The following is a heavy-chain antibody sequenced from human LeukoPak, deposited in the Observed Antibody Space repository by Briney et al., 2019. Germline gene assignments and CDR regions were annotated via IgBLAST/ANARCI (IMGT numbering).Heavy chain of an antibody. Sequence: GASVKVSRKASVDTFTGYYMHGVRQAPGQGLEGMVWINPNSGGTNYAQKFQGRVTMTRDTSISTAYMELSRLRSDATAVYYCARDPTRDYGDPPDYWGQGTLVTVSS. D-gene: IGHD4-17*01. CDR1: VDTFTGYY. J-gene: IGHJ4*02. CDR2: INPNSGGT. CDR3: ARDPTRDYGDPPDY. V-gene: IGHV1-2*02.